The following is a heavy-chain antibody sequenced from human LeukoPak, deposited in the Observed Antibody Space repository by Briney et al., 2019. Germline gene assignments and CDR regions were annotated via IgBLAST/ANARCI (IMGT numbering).Heavy chain of an antibody. Sequence: PGGSLRLSCAASGFIFSNYDMNWVRQAPGMGLEWVSTISRSAGSTYYADSVKGRFTISRDNSKNTLYLQMNSLRAEDTAVYYCAKRRTLYSSSSGWFDPWGQGTLVTVSS. CDR2: ISRSAGST. D-gene: IGHD6-6*01. CDR3: AKRRTLYSSSSGWFDP. CDR1: GFIFSNYD. V-gene: IGHV3-23*01. J-gene: IGHJ5*02.